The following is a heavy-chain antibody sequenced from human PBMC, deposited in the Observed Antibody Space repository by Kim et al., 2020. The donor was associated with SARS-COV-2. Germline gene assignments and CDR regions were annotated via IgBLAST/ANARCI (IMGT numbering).Heavy chain of an antibody. D-gene: IGHD3-3*01. V-gene: IGHV4-39*01. CDR3: ARHPDFWSGPTWFDP. CDR1: GGSISSSSYY. J-gene: IGHJ5*02. Sequence: SETLSLTCTVSGGSISSSSYYWGWIRQPPGKGLEWIGSIYYSGSTYYNPSLKSRVTISVDTSKNQFSLKLSSVTAADTAVYYCARHPDFWSGPTWFDPWGQGTLVTVSS. CDR2: IYYSGST.